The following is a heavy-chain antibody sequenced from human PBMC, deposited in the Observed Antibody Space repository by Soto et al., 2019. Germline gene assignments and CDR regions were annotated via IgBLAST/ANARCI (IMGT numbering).Heavy chain of an antibody. V-gene: IGHV3-30*18. CDR2: ISYDGSNK. D-gene: IGHD2-15*01. Sequence: QVQLVESGGGVVQPGRSLRLSCAASGFTFSSYGMHWVRQAPGKGLEWVAVISYDGSNKYYADSVKGRFTISRDNSKNTLYLHMNSLRAEDTAVYYCAKDQGVYCSGGSCYSSSYYYYGMDVWGQGTTVTVSS. J-gene: IGHJ6*02. CDR1: GFTFSSYG. CDR3: AKDQGVYCSGGSCYSSSYYYYGMDV.